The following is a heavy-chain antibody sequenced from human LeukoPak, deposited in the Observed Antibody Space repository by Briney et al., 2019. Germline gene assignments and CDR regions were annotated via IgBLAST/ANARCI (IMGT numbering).Heavy chain of an antibody. CDR2: MNPNSGNT. J-gene: IGHJ4*02. D-gene: IGHD3-9*01. V-gene: IGHV1-8*01. CDR1: GYTFTSYD. Sequence: ASVKVSCKASGYTFTSYDINWVRQATGRGLEWMGWMNPNSGNTGYAQKFQGRVTMTRNTSISTAYMELSSLRSEDTAVYYCARGNELRYFDWLITPLYYFDYWGQGTLVTVSS. CDR3: ARGNELRYFDWLITPLYYFDY.